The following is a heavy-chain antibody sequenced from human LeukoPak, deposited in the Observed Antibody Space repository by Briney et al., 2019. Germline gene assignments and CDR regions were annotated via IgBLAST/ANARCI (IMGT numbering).Heavy chain of an antibody. D-gene: IGHD2-2*01. CDR2: INPTGDST. Sequence: ASVKVSCKASGYTFTNYYIHWVRQAPGQGLEWMGRINPTGDSTSYAQKFEARATMTRDTSTNTVYMELSSLRSEDTAVYYCARHPSPQLHHFDYWGQGTLVTVSS. V-gene: IGHV1-46*01. J-gene: IGHJ4*02. CDR1: GYTFTNYY. CDR3: ARHPSPQLHHFDY.